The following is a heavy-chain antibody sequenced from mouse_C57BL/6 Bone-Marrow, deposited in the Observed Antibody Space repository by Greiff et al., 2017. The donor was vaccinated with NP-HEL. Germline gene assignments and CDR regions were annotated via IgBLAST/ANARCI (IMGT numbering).Heavy chain of an antibody. J-gene: IGHJ4*01. Sequence: VKLVESGPGLVQPSQSLSITCTVSGFSLTSYGVHWVRQSPGKGLEWLGVIWSGGSTDYNAAFISRLSISKDNSKSQVFFKMNSLQADDTAIYYCARKNSTVVADYAMDYWGQGTSVTVSS. D-gene: IGHD1-1*01. CDR2: IWSGGST. V-gene: IGHV2-2*01. CDR1: GFSLTSYG. CDR3: ARKNSTVVADYAMDY.